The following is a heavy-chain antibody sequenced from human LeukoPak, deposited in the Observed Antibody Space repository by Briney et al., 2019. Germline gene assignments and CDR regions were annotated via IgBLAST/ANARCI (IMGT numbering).Heavy chain of an antibody. V-gene: IGHV1-69*13. CDR2: IIPIFGTA. J-gene: IGHJ6*02. D-gene: IGHD3-22*01. CDR1: GGTFSSYA. CDR3: ARDQNYYDSSGYYLGYYYYGMDV. Sequence: SVKVSCKAPGGTFSSYAISWVRQAPGQGLEWMGGIIPIFGTANYAQKFQGRVTITADESTSTAYMELSSLRSEDTAVYYCARDQNYYDSSGYYLGYYYYGMDVWGQGTTVTVSS.